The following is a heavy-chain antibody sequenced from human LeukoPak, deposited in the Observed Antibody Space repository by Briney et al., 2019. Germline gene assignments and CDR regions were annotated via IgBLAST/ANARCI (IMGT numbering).Heavy chain of an antibody. D-gene: IGHD3-10*01. J-gene: IGHJ4*02. CDR1: GYTLRSCW. CDR2: INSDGSST. CDR3: SRGVLWFGELPNPVDY. Sequence: GGSLRLSCTASGYTLRSCWKHCVRGARGRGGVWVSRINSDGSSTSYADSVGGRFTISRDNAKNTLYLQMNSLRAEDTAVYYCSRGVLWFGELPNPVDYWGQGTLVTVSS. V-gene: IGHV3-74*01.